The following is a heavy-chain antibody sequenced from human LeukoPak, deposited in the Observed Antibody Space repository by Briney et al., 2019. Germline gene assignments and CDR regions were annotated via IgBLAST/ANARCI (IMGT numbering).Heavy chain of an antibody. CDR2: LYYSGNT. Sequence: SETLSLTCTVSAGSMSSSSYYWGWIRQPPGKGLEWIGSLYYSGNTYYNPSLKSRVTISVDTSKNQFSLRLSSVTAADTAVYYCARRGDFWSGPTQGEYFDYWGQGTLVTVSS. CDR3: ARRGDFWSGPTQGEYFDY. V-gene: IGHV4-39*01. J-gene: IGHJ4*02. D-gene: IGHD3-3*01. CDR1: AGSMSSSSYY.